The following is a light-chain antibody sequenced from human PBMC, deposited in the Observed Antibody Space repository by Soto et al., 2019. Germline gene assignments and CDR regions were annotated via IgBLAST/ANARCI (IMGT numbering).Light chain of an antibody. CDR1: QSVSSD. J-gene: IGKJ5*01. CDR2: GAF. CDR3: HQYNNWPPIT. Sequence: EIVMTQSPVTLSVSPGERATLSCRASQSVSSDLAWYQQKPGQAPRLLIYGAFNRATGVPVRFSGSGSGTEFTLTISSLQSEDSAVYYCHQYNNWPPITFGQGTRLEIK. V-gene: IGKV3-15*01.